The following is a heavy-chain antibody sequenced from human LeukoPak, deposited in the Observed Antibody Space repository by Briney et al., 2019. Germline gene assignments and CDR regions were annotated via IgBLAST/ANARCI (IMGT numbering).Heavy chain of an antibody. Sequence: SETLSLTCSVSGGSISSYYWSWIRQPPGKGLEWIGYIFYTGITNYNPSLKSRVTISVDTSKNQFSLNLSSVTAADTAMYYCAGGPGGSSWLDYWGQGTLVTVSS. CDR2: IFYTGIT. CDR3: AGGPGGSSWLDY. J-gene: IGHJ4*02. CDR1: GGSISSYY. D-gene: IGHD6-13*01. V-gene: IGHV4-59*01.